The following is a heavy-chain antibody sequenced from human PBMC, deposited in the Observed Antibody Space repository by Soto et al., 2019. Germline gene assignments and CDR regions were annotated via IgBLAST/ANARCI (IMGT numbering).Heavy chain of an antibody. CDR3: ARKSGNFDY. Sequence: LGESLKISCKGFGYSFNNYWIGWVRQMPGKGLEWMGIIYPGDSDTRYSPSFQGQVTISADKSISTAYLQWSSLKASDTATYYCARKSGNFDYWGQGTLVTVSS. V-gene: IGHV5-51*01. CDR2: IYPGDSDT. J-gene: IGHJ4*02. D-gene: IGHD5-12*01. CDR1: GYSFNNYW.